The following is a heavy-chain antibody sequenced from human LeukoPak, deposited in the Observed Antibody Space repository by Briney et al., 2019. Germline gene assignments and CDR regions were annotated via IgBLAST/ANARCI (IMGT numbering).Heavy chain of an antibody. Sequence: GGSLRLSCAASGFTFSSYEMNWVRQAPGKGLEWVSYISSSSSTIYYADSVKGRFTISRDNSKNSLYLQMNSLRAEDTAVYYCARSSGWHDYWGQGTLVTVSS. CDR1: GFTFSSYE. D-gene: IGHD6-19*01. J-gene: IGHJ4*02. CDR3: ARSSGWHDY. V-gene: IGHV3-48*01. CDR2: ISSSSSTI.